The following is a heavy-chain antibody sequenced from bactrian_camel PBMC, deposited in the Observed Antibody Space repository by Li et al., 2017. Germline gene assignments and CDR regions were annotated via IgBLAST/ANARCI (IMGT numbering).Heavy chain of an antibody. V-gene: IGHV3S42*01. CDR2: MSTGGGT. J-gene: IGHJ4*01. CDR3: ARMGWYVPYDY. Sequence: QLVESGGGLVQPGGSLRLSCAASGFTFSNYDMSWVRQAPGKGLEWVSGMSTGGGTSYADSVKGRFTISRDNAKNTLYLQMNSLKTEDIAVYYCARMGWYVPYDYWGVGTQVTVS. CDR1: GFTFSNYD. D-gene: IGHD6*01.